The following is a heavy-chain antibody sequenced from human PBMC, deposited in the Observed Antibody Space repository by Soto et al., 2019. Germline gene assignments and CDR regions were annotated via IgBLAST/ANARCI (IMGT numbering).Heavy chain of an antibody. Sequence: QVQLQESGPGLVKPSQTLSLTCTVSGGSISSGGYFWSWIRQHPGKGLEWIGDINYSGSTYSNPSLKSRVTISVDTSTNQFSLKLSSVTAADTAVYYCARDILLWFGELPPRAHDAFDIWGQGTMVTVSS. J-gene: IGHJ3*02. CDR2: INYSGST. CDR3: ARDILLWFGELPPRAHDAFDI. V-gene: IGHV4-31*03. CDR1: GGSISSGGYF. D-gene: IGHD3-10*01.